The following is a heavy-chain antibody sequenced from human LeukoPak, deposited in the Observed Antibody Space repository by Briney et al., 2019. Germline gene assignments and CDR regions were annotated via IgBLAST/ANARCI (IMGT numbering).Heavy chain of an antibody. V-gene: IGHV4-34*01. Sequence: SETLSLTCAVYGGSFSGYYWSWIRQPPGKGLEWIGEINHSGRTNYNPSLKSRVTISVDTSKNQFSLKLSSVTAPDTAVYYCARQNYGAAPLRYWGQGTLVTVSS. CDR1: GGSFSGYY. CDR3: ARQNYGAAPLRY. CDR2: INHSGRT. D-gene: IGHD4/OR15-4a*01. J-gene: IGHJ4*02.